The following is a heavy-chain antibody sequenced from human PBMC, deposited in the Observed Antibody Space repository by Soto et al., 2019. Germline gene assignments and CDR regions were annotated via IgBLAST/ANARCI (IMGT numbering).Heavy chain of an antibody. D-gene: IGHD2-15*01. CDR2: ISAYNGNT. CDR3: ARSGCSGGSCYSYYFDY. V-gene: IGHV1-18*01. Sequence: QVQLVQSGAEVKKPGASVKVSCKASGYTFTSYGISWVRQAPGQGLEWMGWISAYNGNTNYAQKIQGRVTMTTDTATSTAYMELRSLRSDATAVYYCARSGCSGGSCYSYYFDYWGQGTLVTVSS. CDR1: GYTFTSYG. J-gene: IGHJ4*02.